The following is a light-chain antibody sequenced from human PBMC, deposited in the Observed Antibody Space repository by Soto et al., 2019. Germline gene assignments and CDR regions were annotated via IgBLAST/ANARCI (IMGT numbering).Light chain of an antibody. CDR2: AAS. Sequence: DVQMTQSPSSVPASVGDRVTITCRASQGIRTRVAWYQQKPGKAPNLLIYAASSLQSGVPSRFSGRGFGTEFTLTISNLQPEDFATYYCQQADGVPITFGQGTRLEIK. CDR1: QGIRTR. V-gene: IGKV1-12*01. J-gene: IGKJ5*01. CDR3: QQADGVPIT.